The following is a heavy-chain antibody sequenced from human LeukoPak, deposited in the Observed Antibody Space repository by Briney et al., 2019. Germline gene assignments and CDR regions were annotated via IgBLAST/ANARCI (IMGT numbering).Heavy chain of an antibody. CDR2: VNPNRGGK. V-gene: IGHV1-2*02. Sequence: ASVKVSCKASGYTFTGYYMHWVRQAPGQGLEWMGWVNPNRGGKNYAQKFQGRVTMTRDTSISTAYMELSRLRSDDTAVYYCARGPSSSIWKDYWGQGTLVTVSS. D-gene: IGHD6-6*01. J-gene: IGHJ4*02. CDR3: ARGPSSSIWKDY. CDR1: GYTFTGYY.